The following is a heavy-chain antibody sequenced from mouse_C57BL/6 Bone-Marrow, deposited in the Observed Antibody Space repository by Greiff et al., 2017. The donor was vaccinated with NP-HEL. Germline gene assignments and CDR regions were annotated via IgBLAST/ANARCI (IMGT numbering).Heavy chain of an antibody. Sequence: VHLVESGAELAKPGASVKLSCKASGYTFTSYWMHWVKQRPGQGLEWIGYINPSSGYNKYNQKFKDTATLTADKSSSTADMQLSSLTYEDAAVDYCARKRESSGGAWFAYRGQGTLVTVSA. V-gene: IGHV1-7*01. D-gene: IGHD1-3*01. CDR1: GYTFTSYW. CDR2: INPSSGYN. CDR3: ARKRESSGGAWFAY. J-gene: IGHJ3*01.